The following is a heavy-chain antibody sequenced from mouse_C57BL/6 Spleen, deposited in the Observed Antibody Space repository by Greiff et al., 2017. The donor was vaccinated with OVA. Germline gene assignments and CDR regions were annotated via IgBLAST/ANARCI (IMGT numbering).Heavy chain of an antibody. V-gene: IGHV5-9-1*02. CDR3: TRGSYGSSPGFDY. CDR1: GFTFSSYA. J-gene: IGHJ2*01. Sequence: EVKLMESGEGLVKPGGSLKLSCAASGFTFSSYAMSWVRQTPEKRLEWVAYISSGGDYIYYADTVKGRFTISRDNARNTLYLQMSSLKSEDTAMYYCTRGSYGSSPGFDYWGQGTTLTVSS. CDR2: ISSGGDYI. D-gene: IGHD1-1*01.